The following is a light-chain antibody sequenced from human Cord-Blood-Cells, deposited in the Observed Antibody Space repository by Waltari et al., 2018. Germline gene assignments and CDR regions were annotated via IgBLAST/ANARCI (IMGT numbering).Light chain of an antibody. CDR1: NIRSNS. J-gene: IGLJ1*01. CDR3: QVWDSSSDHYV. CDR2: YDS. Sequence: SYVLTQPPSVSVAPGQPARITCGGTNIRSNSVHWYQQKPGQAPVLVIYYDSDRPSGIPERFSGSNSGNTATLTISRVEAGDEADYYCQVWDSSSDHYVFGTGTKVTVL. V-gene: IGLV3-21*04.